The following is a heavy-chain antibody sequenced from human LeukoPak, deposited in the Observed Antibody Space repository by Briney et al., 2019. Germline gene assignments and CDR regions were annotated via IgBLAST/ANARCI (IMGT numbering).Heavy chain of an antibody. CDR3: ATPGGLDSNYIFDY. D-gene: IGHD4-11*01. V-gene: IGHV1-2*02. CDR2: INPNSGGT. CDR1: GYTFTGYY. Sequence: ASVKVSCKASGYTFTGYYMHWVRQAPGQGLEWLGWINPNSGGTNYAQKFQGRVTMTRDTSISTAYMELSRPRSDDTAVYYCATPGGLDSNYIFDYWGQGTLVTVSS. J-gene: IGHJ4*02.